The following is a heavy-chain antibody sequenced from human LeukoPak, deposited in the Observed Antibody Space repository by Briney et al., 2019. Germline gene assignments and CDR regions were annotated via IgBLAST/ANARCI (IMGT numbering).Heavy chain of an antibody. CDR3: ARARAQLSLAPFDY. CDR1: GFTFSSYS. V-gene: IGHV3-21*01. J-gene: IGHJ4*02. CDR2: ISSSSSYI. Sequence: GGSLRLSCAASGFTFSSYSMNWVRQAPGKGLEWVSSISSSSSYIYYADSVKGRFPISRDNAKNSLYLQMNSLRAEDTAVYYCARARAQLSLAPFDYWGQGTLVTVSS. D-gene: IGHD2-2*01.